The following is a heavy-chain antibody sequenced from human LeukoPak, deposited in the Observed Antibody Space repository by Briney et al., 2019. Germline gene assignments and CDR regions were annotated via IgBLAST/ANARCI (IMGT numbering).Heavy chain of an antibody. D-gene: IGHD3-10*01. V-gene: IGHV4-59*01. CDR3: ARDHWGGSGSYFDY. Sequence: PSETLSLICTVSGGSISSYYWSWIRQPPGKGLEWIGYIHYTGSTNYNPSLKSRVTISLDTSKNLFSLKLSSVTAEDTAIYYCARDHWGGSGSYFDYWGQGILVTVSS. J-gene: IGHJ4*02. CDR1: GGSISSYY. CDR2: IHYTGST.